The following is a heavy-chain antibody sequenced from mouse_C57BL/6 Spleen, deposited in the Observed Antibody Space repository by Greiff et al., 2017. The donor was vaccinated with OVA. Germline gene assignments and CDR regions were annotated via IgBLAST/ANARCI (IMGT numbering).Heavy chain of an antibody. J-gene: IGHJ1*03. CDR3: ARLGYFDV. CDR1: GYTFTSYW. CDR2: IDPSDSET. Sequence: VQLQQPGAELVRPGSSVKLSCKASGYTFTSYWMHWVKQRPIQGLEWIGNIDPSDSETHYNQKFKDKATMTIDKSSSTAYMQVSRLTSDDSAVYYCARLGYFDVWGTGTTVTVSS. V-gene: IGHV1-52*01.